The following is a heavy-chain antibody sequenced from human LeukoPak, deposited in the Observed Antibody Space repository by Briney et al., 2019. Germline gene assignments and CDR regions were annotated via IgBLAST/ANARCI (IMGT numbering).Heavy chain of an antibody. CDR2: IKQDGSEK. CDR3: ARITYCGGDCYAPTAPDFDY. CDR1: GFTFSSYW. D-gene: IGHD2-21*02. V-gene: IGHV3-7*01. Sequence: PGGSLRLSCAASGFTFSSYWMSWVRQAPGKGLEWVANIKQDGSEKYYVDSVKGRFTISRDNAKNSLYLQMNSLRAEDTAVYYCARITYCGGDCYAPTAPDFDYWGQGTLVTVSS. J-gene: IGHJ4*02.